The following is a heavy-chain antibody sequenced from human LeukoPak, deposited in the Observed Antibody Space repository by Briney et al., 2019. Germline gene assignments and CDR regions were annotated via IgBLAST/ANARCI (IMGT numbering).Heavy chain of an antibody. CDR2: IYGDGSFT. CDR1: GFTFSNFW. D-gene: IGHD3-3*01. Sequence: GGSLRLSCAASGFTFSNFWMHWVRQAPGKGLVWVALIYGDGSFTRYADSVKGRFTISRDNAKNTLYLQMNSLRAEDTAVYYCASGAYYDFWSGYYYYYGMDVWGQGTTVTVS. CDR3: ASGAYYDFWSGYYYYYGMDV. V-gene: IGHV3-74*01. J-gene: IGHJ6*02.